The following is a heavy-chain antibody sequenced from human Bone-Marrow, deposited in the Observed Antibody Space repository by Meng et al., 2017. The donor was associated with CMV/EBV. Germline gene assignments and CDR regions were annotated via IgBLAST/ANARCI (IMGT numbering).Heavy chain of an antibody. D-gene: IGHD2-2*02. CDR1: GFTFSSYS. CDR3: ARSMETYCSSSRCYTGFDY. J-gene: IGHJ4*02. CDR2: ISSSSSYI. V-gene: IGHV3-21*01. Sequence: GGSLRLSCAASGFTFSSYSMNWVRQAPGKGLEWVSSISSSSSYIYYADSVKGRFTISRDNAKNSLYLQMNSLRAEDTAVYYCARSMETYCSSSRCYTGFDYWGQGTLVTVSS.